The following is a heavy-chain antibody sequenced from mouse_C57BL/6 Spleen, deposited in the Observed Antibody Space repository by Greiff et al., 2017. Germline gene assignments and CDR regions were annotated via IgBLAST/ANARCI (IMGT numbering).Heavy chain of an antibody. D-gene: IGHD2-4*01. J-gene: IGHJ4*01. CDR1: GYAFTNYL. CDR3: EREDYDEAMDY. Sequence: QVQLQQSGAELVRPGTSVKVSCKASGYAFTNYLIEWVKQRPGQGLEWIGVINPGSGGTNYNEKFKGKATLTADKSSSTAYMQRSSLTSEDSEVYFCEREDYDEAMDYWGQGTSVTVSS. CDR2: INPGSGGT. V-gene: IGHV1-54*01.